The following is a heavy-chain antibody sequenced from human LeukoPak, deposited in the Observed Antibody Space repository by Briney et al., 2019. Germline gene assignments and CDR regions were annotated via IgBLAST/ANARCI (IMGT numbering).Heavy chain of an antibody. CDR1: GFTFSSYA. Sequence: GGSLRLSCAASGFTFSSYAMHWVRQAPGKGLEWVAVISYDGINKYYADSVKGRFTISRDNSKNTLYLQMNSLRAEDTAVYYCARGGIYSYGTTTLDYWGQGTLVTVSS. D-gene: IGHD5-18*01. CDR3: ARGGIYSYGTTTLDY. V-gene: IGHV3-30-3*01. CDR2: ISYDGINK. J-gene: IGHJ4*02.